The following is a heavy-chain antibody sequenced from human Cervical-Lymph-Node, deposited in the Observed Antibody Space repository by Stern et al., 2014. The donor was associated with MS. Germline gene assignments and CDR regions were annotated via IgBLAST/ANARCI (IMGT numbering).Heavy chain of an antibody. CDR1: GFTFTHYS. D-gene: IGHD3-9*01. Sequence: EVQLVESGGGLVKPGESLRLSCAVSGFTFTHYSMTWVRQAPGKGLEWVSSISDYGNYIYYADSVRGRFTISRDNAKNSLYLQMHTLRAEDTAVYYCATLGTLTGPIENWGQGTLVTVSS. V-gene: IGHV3-21*02. CDR3: ATLGTLTGPIEN. J-gene: IGHJ1*01. CDR2: ISDYGNYI.